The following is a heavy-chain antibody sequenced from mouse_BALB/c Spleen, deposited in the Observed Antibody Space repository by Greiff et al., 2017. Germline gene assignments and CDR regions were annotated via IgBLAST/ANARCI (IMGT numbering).Heavy chain of an antibody. Sequence: QVQLQQPGAELVKPGASVKLSCKASGYTFTSYWINWVKLRPGQGLEWIGDIYPGSGSTNYNEKFKSKATLTVDTSSSTAYMQLSSLASEDSALYCCARGGCWAMDYWGQGTSVTVSS. CDR1: GYTFTSYW. V-gene: IGHV1-55*01. D-gene: IGHD3-3*01. J-gene: IGHJ4*01. CDR2: IYPGSGST. CDR3: ARGGCWAMDY.